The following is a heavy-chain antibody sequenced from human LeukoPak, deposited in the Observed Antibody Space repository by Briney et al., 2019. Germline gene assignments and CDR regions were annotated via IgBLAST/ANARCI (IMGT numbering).Heavy chain of an antibody. CDR1: GFAFGNYG. Sequence: GGSLRLSCAASGFAFGNYGMAWVRQAPGKGLEWVSYISSSSSSIYYADSVKGRFTISRDSAKNSLYLQMNGLRDEDTAVYYCARHLYRAFDYWGQGTLVTVSS. CDR2: ISSSSSSI. CDR3: ARHLYRAFDY. D-gene: IGHD1-26*01. J-gene: IGHJ4*02. V-gene: IGHV3-48*02.